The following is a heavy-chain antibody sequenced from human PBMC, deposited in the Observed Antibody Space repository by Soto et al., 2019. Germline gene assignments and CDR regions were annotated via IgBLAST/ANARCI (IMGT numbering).Heavy chain of an antibody. J-gene: IGHJ6*02. CDR2: INHSGTI. CDR1: GGSFSGYY. V-gene: IGHV4-34*01. Sequence: LTCAVYGGSFSGYYWTWIRQPPGKGLEWIGEINHSGTINFNPSLKSRLTISLDTSKKHFSLKLSSVTDADTAAYYCARADRTLVTSYSLDVWGQGTTVTVSS. CDR3: ARADRTLVTSYSLDV. D-gene: IGHD2-21*02.